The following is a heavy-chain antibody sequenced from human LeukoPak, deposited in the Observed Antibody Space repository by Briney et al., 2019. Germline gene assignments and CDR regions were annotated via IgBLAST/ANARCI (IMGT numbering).Heavy chain of an antibody. D-gene: IGHD3-22*01. Sequence: SETLSLTCVVYGGSFSGYFWSWIRQPPGKGLEWIGEITPSGSTNYSPSLKSRVSISIDTSKKKLSLRLTSVTAADSAAYYCASSFYYDSRDYWGQGTLVTVSS. CDR2: ITPSGST. J-gene: IGHJ4*02. CDR3: ASSFYYDSRDY. CDR1: GGSFSGYF. V-gene: IGHV4-34*01.